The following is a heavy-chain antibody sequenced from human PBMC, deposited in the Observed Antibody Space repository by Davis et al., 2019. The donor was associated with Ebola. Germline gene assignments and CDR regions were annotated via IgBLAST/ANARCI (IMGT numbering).Heavy chain of an antibody. D-gene: IGHD1-7*01. CDR2: IDNDDDGGRT. V-gene: IGHV3-23*01. Sequence: GESLKISCAASGFTLNNYVISWVRQAPGKGLEWVSSIDNDDDGGRTYYADSVKGRFTVSRDNSKSTLYLQMNSLTAEDTAVYYCVRTTYGAPEYWGQGTLVTVSS. CDR3: VRTTYGAPEY. J-gene: IGHJ4*02. CDR1: GFTLNNYV.